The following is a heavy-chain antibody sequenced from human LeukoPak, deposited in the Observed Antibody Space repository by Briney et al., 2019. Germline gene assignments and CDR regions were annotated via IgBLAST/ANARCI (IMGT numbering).Heavy chain of an antibody. CDR3: ARSSSNPRAFDP. D-gene: IGHD2-2*01. J-gene: IGHJ5*02. Sequence: SETLSLTCAVYGGSFSGYYWSWIRQLPGKGLEWIGYIYYSGSTNYNPSLKSRVTISVDTSKNQFSLKLSSVTAADTAVYYCARSSSNPRAFDPWGQGTLVTVSS. V-gene: IGHV4-59*01. CDR1: GGSFSGYY. CDR2: IYYSGST.